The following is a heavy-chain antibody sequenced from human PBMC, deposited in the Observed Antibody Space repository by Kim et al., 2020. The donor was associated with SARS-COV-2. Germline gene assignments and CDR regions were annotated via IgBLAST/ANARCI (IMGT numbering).Heavy chain of an antibody. CDR1: GGSISSYY. J-gene: IGHJ5*02. CDR3: ARATGPRDWFDP. V-gene: IGHV4-59*01. CDR2: TYYSGST. Sequence: SETLSLTCTVSGGSISSYYWSWIRQPPGKGLEWIGYTYYSGSTNYNPSLKTRVTISVDTSKNQFSLKLSSVTAADTAVYYCARATGPRDWFDPWGQGTLVTVSS. D-gene: IGHD4-17*01.